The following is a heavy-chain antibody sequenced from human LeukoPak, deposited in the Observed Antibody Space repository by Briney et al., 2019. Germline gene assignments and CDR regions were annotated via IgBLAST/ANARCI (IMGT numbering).Heavy chain of an antibody. Sequence: TSETLSLTCAVYGGSFSGYYWSWIRQPPGKGLEWIGEINHSGSTNYNPSLKSRVTISVDTSKNQFSLKLSFVTAADTAVYYCASGATTFNYWGQGTLVTVSS. D-gene: IGHD1-26*01. CDR2: INHSGST. CDR1: GGSFSGYY. CDR3: ASGATTFNY. V-gene: IGHV4-34*01. J-gene: IGHJ4*02.